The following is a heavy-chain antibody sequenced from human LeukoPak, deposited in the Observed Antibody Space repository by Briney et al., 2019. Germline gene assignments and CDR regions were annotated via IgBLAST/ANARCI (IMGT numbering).Heavy chain of an antibody. CDR1: GGSISSYY. CDR2: IYYSGST. D-gene: IGHD3-10*01. Sequence: SETLSLTCTVSGGSISSYYWSWIRQPPGKGLEWIGYIYYSGSTNYNPSLKSRVTISVDTSKNQFSLKLSSVTAADTAVYYCATGGASYYYYYMDVRGKGTTVTVSS. V-gene: IGHV4-59*01. J-gene: IGHJ6*03. CDR3: ATGGASYYYYYMDV.